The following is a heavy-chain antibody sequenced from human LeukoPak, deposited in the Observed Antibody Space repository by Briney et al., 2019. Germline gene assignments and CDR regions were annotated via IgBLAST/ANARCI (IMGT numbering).Heavy chain of an antibody. CDR3: ARDLYYDFWSGYVHDAFDI. V-gene: IGHV1-18*01. CDR2: ISAYNGNT. CDR1: GYTSRTYG. J-gene: IGHJ3*02. Sequence: ASVKVSCKSSGYTSRTYGISWVRQAPGQGLEWMGWISAYNGNTNYAQKLQGRVTMTTDTSTSTAYMELRSLRSDDTAVYYCARDLYYDFWSGYVHDAFDIWGQGTMVTVSS. D-gene: IGHD3-3*01.